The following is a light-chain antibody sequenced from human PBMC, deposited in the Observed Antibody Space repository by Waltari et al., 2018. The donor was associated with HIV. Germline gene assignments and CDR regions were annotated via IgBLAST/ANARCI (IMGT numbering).Light chain of an antibody. CDR2: DAY. V-gene: IGKV1-39*01. CDR3: QQSYNTPPWT. CDR1: QHIDRY. J-gene: IGKJ1*01. Sequence: DIQITQSPLSLSASVGDRVTLTCRANQHIDRYLTWYQHKQGKAPKLLVSDAYRVQSGVPSRFSGSCSGTDFTLTISSLQPEDFATYYCQQSYNTPPWTFGQGTKVEIK.